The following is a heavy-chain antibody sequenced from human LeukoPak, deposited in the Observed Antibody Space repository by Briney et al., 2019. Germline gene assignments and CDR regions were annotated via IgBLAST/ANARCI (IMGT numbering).Heavy chain of an antibody. CDR2: IYYGGST. V-gene: IGHV4-30-4*01. CDR3: AREVTTFPNWFDP. D-gene: IGHD4-17*01. CDR1: GGSISSGDYY. J-gene: IGHJ5*02. Sequence: SETLSLTCTVSGGSISSGDYYWSWIRQPPGKGLEWIGYIYYGGSTYYNPSLKSRVTISVDTSKNQFSLKLSSVTAADTAVYYCAREVTTFPNWFDPWGQGTLVTVSS.